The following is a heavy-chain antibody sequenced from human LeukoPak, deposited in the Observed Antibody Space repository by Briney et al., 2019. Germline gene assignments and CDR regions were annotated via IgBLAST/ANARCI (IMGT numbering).Heavy chain of an antibody. CDR1: GFTFSSYG. J-gene: IGHJ6*02. CDR3: ARDITGSDSYYGLDA. V-gene: IGHV3-33*01. D-gene: IGHD1-20*01. CDR2: IWYDAKTK. Sequence: PGGSLRLSCAASGFTFSSYGMHWVRQAPGKGLEWVAVIWYDAKTKYYEDSIKGRFTISRDNSKNTLYLQMSSLRAEDTAIYYCARDITGSDSYYGLDAWGQGTAVTVSS.